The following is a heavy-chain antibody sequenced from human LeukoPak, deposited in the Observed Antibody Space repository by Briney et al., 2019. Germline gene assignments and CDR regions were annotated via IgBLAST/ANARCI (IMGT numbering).Heavy chain of an antibody. J-gene: IGHJ2*01. CDR1: GGSISSYY. CDR3: ARRRAGVWYFDL. V-gene: IGHV4-59*08. CDR2: IYYSGST. Sequence: SETLSLTCTVSGGSISSYYWSWIRQPPGKGLEWIGYIYYSGSTNYNPSLKSRVTISVDTSKNQFSLKLSSVTAADTAVCYCARRRAGVWYFDLWGRGTLVTVSS.